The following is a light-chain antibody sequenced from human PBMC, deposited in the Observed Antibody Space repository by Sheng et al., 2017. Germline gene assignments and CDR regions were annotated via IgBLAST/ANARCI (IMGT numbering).Light chain of an antibody. CDR3: QSYRRV. Sequence: QSVLTQPPSVSGAPGQRVTISCTGSSSNIGAGYDVHWYQQLPGTAPKLLIYGNSNRPSGVPDRFSGSKSGTSASLAITGLQAEDEADYYCQSYRRVFGTGTKVTVL. CDR2: GNS. V-gene: IGLV1-40*01. J-gene: IGLJ1*01. CDR1: SSNIGAGYD.